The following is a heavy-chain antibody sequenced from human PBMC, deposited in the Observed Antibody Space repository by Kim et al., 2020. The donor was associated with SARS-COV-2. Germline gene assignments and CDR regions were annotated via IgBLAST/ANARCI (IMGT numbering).Heavy chain of an antibody. CDR2: INSDGSST. Sequence: GGSLRLSCAASGFTFSSYWMHWVRQAPGKGLVWVSRINSDGSSTSYADSVKGRFTISRDNAKNTLYLQMNSLRAEDTAVYYCASSASYYDSSGYSKGDIWGQGTMVTVSS. CDR1: GFTFSSYW. D-gene: IGHD3-22*01. CDR3: ASSASYYDSSGYSKGDI. V-gene: IGHV3-74*01. J-gene: IGHJ3*02.